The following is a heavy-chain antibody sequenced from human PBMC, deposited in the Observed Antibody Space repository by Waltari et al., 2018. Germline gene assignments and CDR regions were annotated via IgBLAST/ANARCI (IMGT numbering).Heavy chain of an antibody. CDR3: LWGSSGSVSY. Sequence: QLQLQESGPGLVKPSETLSLTCTVSGGSISSSSYYWGWIRQPPGKGLEWIGSIYYSGSTNYNPALRSGVTISVDTSKNQFSLKLSSVTAADTAVYYCLWGSSGSVSYWGQGTLVTVSS. V-gene: IGHV4-39*01. CDR2: IYYSGST. J-gene: IGHJ4*02. D-gene: IGHD3-22*01. CDR1: GGSISSSSYY.